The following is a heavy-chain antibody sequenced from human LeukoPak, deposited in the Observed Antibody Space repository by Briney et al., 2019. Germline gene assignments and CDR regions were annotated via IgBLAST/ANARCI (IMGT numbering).Heavy chain of an antibody. CDR2: ISWNSGSI. CDR3: AKGVDYGDYYFDY. CDR1: GFTFDDYA. J-gene: IGHJ4*02. D-gene: IGHD4-17*01. Sequence: GGSLRLSCAASGFTFDDYAMHWVRQAPGKGLEWVSGISWNSGSIGYADSVKGRFTISRDNAKNSLYLQMNSLRVEDTALYYCAKGVDYGDYYFDYWGQGTLVTVSS. V-gene: IGHV3-9*01.